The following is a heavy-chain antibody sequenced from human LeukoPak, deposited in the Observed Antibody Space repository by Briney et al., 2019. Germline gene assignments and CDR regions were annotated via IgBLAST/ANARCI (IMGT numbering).Heavy chain of an antibody. CDR1: GGSISSYY. Sequence: PSETLSLTCTVSGGSISSYYWSWIRQPPGKGLEWIGYIYYSGNTNYNPSLKSRVSISVDTSKNQFSLKLSSVTAADTAVYYCARELSMRFDPWGQGTLVTVSS. J-gene: IGHJ5*02. CDR3: ARELSMRFDP. CDR2: IYYSGNT. V-gene: IGHV4-59*01.